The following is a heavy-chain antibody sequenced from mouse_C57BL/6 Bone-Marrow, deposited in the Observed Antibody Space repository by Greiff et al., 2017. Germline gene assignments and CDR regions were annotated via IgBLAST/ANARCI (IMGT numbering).Heavy chain of an antibody. J-gene: IGHJ1*03. Sequence: QVQLQQSGAELMKPGASVKLSCKATGYTFTGYWIEWVKQRPGHGLEWIGEILPGSGSTNYNEKFKGKATFTADTSSNTAYMLLSSLTTEDSAIYYCARYYGSREPFYWYFDVWGTGTTVTVSS. CDR3: ARYYGSREPFYWYFDV. CDR2: ILPGSGST. D-gene: IGHD1-1*01. CDR1: GYTFTGYW. V-gene: IGHV1-9*01.